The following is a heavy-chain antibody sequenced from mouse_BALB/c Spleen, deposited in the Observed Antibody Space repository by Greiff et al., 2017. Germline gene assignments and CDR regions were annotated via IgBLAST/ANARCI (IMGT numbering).Heavy chain of an antibody. CDR3: ASSVLSSWYFDV. Sequence: EVHLVESGPGLVKPSQSLSLTCTVTGYSITSYYAWNWIRQFPGNKLEWMGYISYSGSTSYNPSLKSRISITRDTSKNQFFLQLNSVTTEDTATYYCASSVLSSWYFDVWGAGTTVTVSA. J-gene: IGHJ1*01. V-gene: IGHV3-2*02. CDR2: ISYSGST. D-gene: IGHD1-1*02. CDR1: GYSITSYYA.